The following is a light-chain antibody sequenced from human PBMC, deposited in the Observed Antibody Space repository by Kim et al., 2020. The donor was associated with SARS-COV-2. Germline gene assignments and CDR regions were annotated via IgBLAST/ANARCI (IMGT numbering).Light chain of an antibody. CDR1: SGSIDDNY. CDR3: QSYNRDNVL. Sequence: GKTVTHSCTRSSGSIDDNYVQWYQQRPGGVPTTVIYEDDQRPSGVSDRFSGSIDNSSNSASLTISGLRTEDEADYYCQSYNRDNVLFGGGTKLTVL. V-gene: IGLV6-57*03. J-gene: IGLJ2*01. CDR2: EDD.